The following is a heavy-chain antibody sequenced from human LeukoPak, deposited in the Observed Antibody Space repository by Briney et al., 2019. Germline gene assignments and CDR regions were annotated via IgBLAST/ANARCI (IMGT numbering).Heavy chain of an antibody. CDR1: GYTFSKYW. CDR3: ATKQWLAPPPDS. V-gene: IGHV3-74*01. J-gene: IGHJ4*02. Sequence: GGSLRLSCAASGYTFSKYWMLWVRQAPGKGLESVSRIYTDGTVTTYADSVKGRFTVSRDNADNTMFLQMNDGRHEDTAVYYCATKQWLAPPPDSWGQGTPVSVSS. CDR2: IYTDGTVT. D-gene: IGHD6-19*01.